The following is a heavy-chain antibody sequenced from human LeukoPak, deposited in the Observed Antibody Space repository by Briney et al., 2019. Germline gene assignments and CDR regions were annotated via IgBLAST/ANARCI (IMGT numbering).Heavy chain of an antibody. CDR1: GYTFTRYD. J-gene: IGHJ4*02. D-gene: IGHD2-2*01. CDR3: ASLYCNRTSCYVY. V-gene: IGHV1-8*01. CDR2: MNPNSGNT. Sequence: APVKVSCKASGYTFTRYDINWLRQATGQGLEWMGWMNPNSGNTYYAQKYEGRVTMTRNTSINTAYMELSSMRSEDTAVYYCASLYCNRTSCYVYWGQGTLVTVSS.